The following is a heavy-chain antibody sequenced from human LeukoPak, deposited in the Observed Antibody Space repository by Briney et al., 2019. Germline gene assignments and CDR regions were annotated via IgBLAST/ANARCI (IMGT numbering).Heavy chain of an antibody. CDR1: GGSFSGYY. J-gene: IGHJ3*02. V-gene: IGHV4-34*01. D-gene: IGHD6-25*01. CDR3: ARLPAAATFDI. Sequence: SETLSLTCAVYGGSFSGYYWSWIRQPPGKGLEWIGEINHSGSTNYNPSLKSRVTISVDTSKNQFSLKLSSVTAADTAVYYCARLPAAATFDIWGQGTMVTVSS. CDR2: INHSGST.